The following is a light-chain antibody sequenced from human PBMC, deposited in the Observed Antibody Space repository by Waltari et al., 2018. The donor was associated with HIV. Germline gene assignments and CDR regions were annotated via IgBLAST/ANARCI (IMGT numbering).Light chain of an antibody. J-gene: IGKJ5*01. V-gene: IGKV1-39*01. CDR3: HQGVTTPPVT. CDR2: GAS. CDR1: QNITTY. Sequence: DIQMTQSPFYLPASVGDRVTITCRASQNITTYLNWYQQKPGKAPKLLIHGASGLQSGFPSRFSGGGSGTDFTLTISSLQPEVFATYYCHQGVTTPPVTFGQGTRLVNK.